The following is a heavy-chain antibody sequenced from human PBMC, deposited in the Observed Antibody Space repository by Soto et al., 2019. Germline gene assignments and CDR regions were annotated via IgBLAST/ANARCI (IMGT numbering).Heavy chain of an antibody. Sequence: EVQLVESGGGLVQPGGSLKLSCAASGFTFSGSAMHWVRQASGKGLEWVGRIRSKANSYATAYAASVKGRFTISRDDSKNTAYLQMNSLKTEDTAVYYCTRNTPLVAVAGTLDYWGQGTLVTVSS. CDR1: GFTFSGSA. CDR2: IRSKANSYAT. D-gene: IGHD6-19*01. V-gene: IGHV3-73*01. J-gene: IGHJ4*02. CDR3: TRNTPLVAVAGTLDY.